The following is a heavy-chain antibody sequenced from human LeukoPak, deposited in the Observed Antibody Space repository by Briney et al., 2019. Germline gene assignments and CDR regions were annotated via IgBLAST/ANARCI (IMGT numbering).Heavy chain of an antibody. D-gene: IGHD5-18*01. J-gene: IGHJ6*02. V-gene: IGHV3-11*01. CDR2: ITTSGSTI. CDR3: AKSNSYGYVRTMDV. CDR1: GFTFSDYY. Sequence: GGSLRLSCVASGFTFSDYYMNWIRQAPGKGLEWVSYITTSGSTIYYIDSVKGRFTISRDNAKNSLYLQMNSLRAEDTAVYYCAKSNSYGYVRTMDVWGQGTTVTVSS.